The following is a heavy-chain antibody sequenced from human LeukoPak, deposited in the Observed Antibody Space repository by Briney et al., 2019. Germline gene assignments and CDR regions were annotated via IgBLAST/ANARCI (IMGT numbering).Heavy chain of an antibody. CDR2: ISNSDGDT. CDR1: GFTFSSYA. D-gene: IGHD3-22*01. V-gene: IGHV3-23*01. CDR3: AKDPYTNYFDSSGYNFDY. J-gene: IGHJ4*02. Sequence: PGGSLRLSCIASGFTFSSYAMSWVRQAPGKGLEWASTISNSDGDTYYADSVKGRFTISRDNSKNTLYLQMNSLRAEDTAVYYCAKDPYTNYFDSSGYNFDYWGQGTLVTVSS.